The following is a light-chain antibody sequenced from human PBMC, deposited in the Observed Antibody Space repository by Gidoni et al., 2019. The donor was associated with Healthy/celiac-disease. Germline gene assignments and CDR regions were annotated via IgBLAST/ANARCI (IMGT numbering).Light chain of an antibody. Sequence: QSALTQPASVSGSPGQSITISCTGTSSDVGSYNLVSWYQQPPGKAPKLMIYEVSKRPSGVSNRFSGSKPGNTASLTISGLQAEDEADYYCCSYAGSSTSWVFGGGTKLTVL. CDR1: SSDVGSYNL. V-gene: IGLV2-23*02. J-gene: IGLJ3*02. CDR3: CSYAGSSTSWV. CDR2: EVS.